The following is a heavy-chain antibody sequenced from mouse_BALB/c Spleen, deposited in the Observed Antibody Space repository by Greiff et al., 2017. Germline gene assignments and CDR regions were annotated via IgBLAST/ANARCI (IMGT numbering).Heavy chain of an antibody. CDR3: AELTGTDY. V-gene: IGHV1-9*01. CDR1: GYTFSSYW. J-gene: IGHJ2*01. Sequence: QVQLQQSGAELMKPGASVKISCKATGYTFSSYWIEWVKQSPGHGLEWIGEILPGSGSTNYNEKFKGKATFTADTSSNTAYMQLSSLTSEDSAVYYCAELTGTDYWGQGTTLTVSS. D-gene: IGHD4-1*01. CDR2: ILPGSGST.